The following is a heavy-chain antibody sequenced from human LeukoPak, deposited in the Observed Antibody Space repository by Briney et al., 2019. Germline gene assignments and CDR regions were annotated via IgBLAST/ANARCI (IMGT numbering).Heavy chain of an antibody. CDR2: IYYSGST. V-gene: IGHV4-61*01. Sequence: SETLSLTCPVSGGSFSSGSYYWSWIRQPPGKGLEWIGYIYYSGSTNYNPSLKSRVTISVDTSKNQFSLKLSSVTAADTAVYYCARELSPYYFDYWGQGTLVTVSS. CDR3: ARELSPYYFDY. CDR1: GGSFSSGSYY. J-gene: IGHJ4*02.